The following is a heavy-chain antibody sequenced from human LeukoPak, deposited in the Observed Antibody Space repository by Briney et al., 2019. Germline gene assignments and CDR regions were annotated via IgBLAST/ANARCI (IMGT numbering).Heavy chain of an antibody. CDR1: GGSISSGGYY. V-gene: IGHV4-30-2*01. Sequence: SETLSLTCTVSGGSISSGGYYWSWIRQPPGKGLEWIGYIYHSGSTYYNPSLKSRVTISVDRSKNQFSLKLSSVTAADTAVYYCARSKVGANPRNLDYWGQGTLVTVSS. CDR2: IYHSGST. CDR3: ARSKVGANPRNLDY. D-gene: IGHD1-26*01. J-gene: IGHJ4*02.